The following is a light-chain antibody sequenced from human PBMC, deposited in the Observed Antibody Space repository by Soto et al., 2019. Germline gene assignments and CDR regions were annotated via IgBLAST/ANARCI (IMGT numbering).Light chain of an antibody. V-gene: IGKV3-20*01. Sequence: EIVLTQSPGTLSLSPGERATLSCRASQSVSSSYLAWYQQKPGQAPRLLIYGASSRATGIPDRFSVSGSGTDFTLTISRLEPEDFAVYYCHHYSSSPQTFGQGTRLEIK. CDR1: QSVSSSY. CDR3: HHYSSSPQT. J-gene: IGKJ2*01. CDR2: GAS.